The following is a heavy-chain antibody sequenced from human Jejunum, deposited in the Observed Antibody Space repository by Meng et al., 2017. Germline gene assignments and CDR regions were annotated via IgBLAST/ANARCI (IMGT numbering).Heavy chain of an antibody. D-gene: IGHD1-14*01. CDR3: ARHLNHLFDY. V-gene: IGHV4-59*01. CDR2: IYYSGST. Sequence: QVQLQQWGAGLLKPSETLSLTCTVSGDSINTYYWSWIRQPPGKGLEWIGYIYYSGSTNYNPSLKSRVTISVDTSKNQFSLKLSSVTAADTAVYYCARHLNHLFDYWGQGTLVTVSS. CDR1: GDSINTYY. J-gene: IGHJ4*02.